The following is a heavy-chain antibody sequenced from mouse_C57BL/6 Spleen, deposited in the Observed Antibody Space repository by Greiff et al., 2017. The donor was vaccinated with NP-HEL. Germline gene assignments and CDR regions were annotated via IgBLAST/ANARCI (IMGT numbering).Heavy chain of an antibody. Sequence: VQLQQPGAELVRPGSSVKLSCKASGYTFTSYWMHWVKQRPIQGLEWIGNIDPSDSETHYNQKFKDKATLTVDKSSSTAYMQLSSLTSEDSAVYYCARFGYDYDVDYWGQGTSVTVSS. V-gene: IGHV1-52*01. CDR3: ARFGYDYDVDY. D-gene: IGHD2-4*01. J-gene: IGHJ4*01. CDR2: IDPSDSET. CDR1: GYTFTSYW.